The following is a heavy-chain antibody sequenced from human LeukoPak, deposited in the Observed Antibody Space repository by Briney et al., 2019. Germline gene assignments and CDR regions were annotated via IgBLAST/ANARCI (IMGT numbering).Heavy chain of an antibody. CDR1: GFTFSDNL. Sequence: GESLRLSCAASGFTFSDNLMTWVRQAPGKGLEWVATIKQDGSEKYYVDSVRGRFTISRVNAENSLFLQMNSLRTEDTAVYYCTKGGYATSWYWIYWGQGTLVTVSS. D-gene: IGHD2-2*01. CDR2: IKQDGSEK. V-gene: IGHV3-7*03. CDR3: TKGGYATSWYWIY. J-gene: IGHJ4*02.